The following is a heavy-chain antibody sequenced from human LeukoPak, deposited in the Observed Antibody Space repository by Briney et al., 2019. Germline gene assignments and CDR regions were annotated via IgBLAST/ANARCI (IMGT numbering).Heavy chain of an antibody. Sequence: PGGSLRLSCAASGFTFSSYWMHWVRQAPGKGLVWVSRINSDGRSTSYADSAKGRFTISRDNAKNTLYLQINSLRAEDTAVYYCVRDVWGDRDSYFDYWGQGTLVTVSS. CDR1: GFTFSSYW. J-gene: IGHJ4*02. V-gene: IGHV3-74*01. CDR2: INSDGRST. D-gene: IGHD2-21*01. CDR3: VRDVWGDRDSYFDY.